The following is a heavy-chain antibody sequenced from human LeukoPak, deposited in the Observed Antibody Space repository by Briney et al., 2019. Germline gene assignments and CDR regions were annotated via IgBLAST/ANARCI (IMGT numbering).Heavy chain of an antibody. CDR2: IYSGGST. D-gene: IGHD2-2*01. CDR1: GFTVSSNY. CDR3: AKESPFDCSSTSCSSN. V-gene: IGHV3-53*01. J-gene: IGHJ4*02. Sequence: PGGSLRLSCAASGFTVSSNYMSWVRQAPGKGLEWVSVIYSGGSTYYADSVKGRFTISRDNSKNTLYLQMNSLRAEDTAVYYCAKESPFDCSSTSCSSNWGQGTLVTVSS.